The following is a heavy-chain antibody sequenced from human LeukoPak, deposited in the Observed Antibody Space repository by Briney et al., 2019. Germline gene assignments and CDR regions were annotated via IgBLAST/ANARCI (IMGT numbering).Heavy chain of an antibody. CDR1: GGSFSGYY. CDR3: ARGPGFDP. J-gene: IGHJ5*02. V-gene: IGHV4-34*01. Sequence: SETLSLTCAVYGGSFSGYYWSWIRQPPGKGLEWIGEINHSGSTNYNPSLKSRVTISVDTSKNQFSLKLSSVTAADTAVYYCARGPGFDPWGQGTLVTVSS. CDR2: INHSGST.